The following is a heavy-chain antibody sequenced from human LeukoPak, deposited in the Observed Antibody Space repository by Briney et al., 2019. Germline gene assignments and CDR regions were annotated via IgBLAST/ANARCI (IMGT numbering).Heavy chain of an antibody. J-gene: IGHJ4*02. D-gene: IGHD6-19*01. V-gene: IGHV4-34*01. Sequence: SETLSLTCAVYGGSFSGYYWSWIRQPPGKGLEWIGEINHSGSTNYTPSLKSRVTISVDTSKDQFSLKLSSVTAADTAVYYCARAQEHSSGWRGDYFDYWGQGTLVTVSS. CDR3: ARAQEHSSGWRGDYFDY. CDR2: INHSGST. CDR1: GGSFSGYY.